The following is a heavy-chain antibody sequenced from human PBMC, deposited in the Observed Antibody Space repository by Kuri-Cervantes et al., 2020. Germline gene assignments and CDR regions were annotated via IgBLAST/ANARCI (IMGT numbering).Heavy chain of an antibody. J-gene: IGHJ4*02. CDR2: IYHSGST. D-gene: IGHD1-1*01. CDR3: TGLNDY. CDR1: GGSISSGGYS. Sequence: SETLSLTCAVSGGSISSGGYSWSWIRQPPGKGLEWIGYIYHSGSTYYNPSLKSRVTISVDRSKNQFSLKLSSVTAADTAVYYCTGLNDYWGQGTLVTVSS. V-gene: IGHV4-30-2*01.